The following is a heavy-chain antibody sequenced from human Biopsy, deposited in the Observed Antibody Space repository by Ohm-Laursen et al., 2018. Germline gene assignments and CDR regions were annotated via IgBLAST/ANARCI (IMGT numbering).Heavy chain of an antibody. V-gene: IGHV4-59*08. Sequence: SDTLSLTCAVTYGSISGHFWSWIRQAPGKGLEWIGYVYYNGNTNYSPSLKSRATISLDTSKDRFSLKLTSVTAADTAVYYCARRTLFTHYFDFWGPGTLVTVSS. CDR3: ARRTLFTHYFDF. J-gene: IGHJ4*02. CDR2: VYYNGNT. CDR1: YGSISGHF. D-gene: IGHD3-3*01.